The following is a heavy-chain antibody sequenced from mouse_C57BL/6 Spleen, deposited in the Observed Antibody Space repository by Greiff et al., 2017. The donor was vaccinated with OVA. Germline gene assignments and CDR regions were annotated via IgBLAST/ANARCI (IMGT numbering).Heavy chain of an antibody. CDR3: ARDDYDGYFDV. CDR2: ISYDGSN. CDR1: GYSITSGYY. V-gene: IGHV3-6*01. Sequence: EVKLQESGPGLVKPSQSLSLTCSVTGYSITSGYYWNWIRQFPGNKLEWMGYISYDGSNNYNPSLKNRISITRDTSKNQFFLKLNSVTTEDTATYYCARDDYDGYFDVGGTGTTVTVSS. D-gene: IGHD2-4*01. J-gene: IGHJ1*03.